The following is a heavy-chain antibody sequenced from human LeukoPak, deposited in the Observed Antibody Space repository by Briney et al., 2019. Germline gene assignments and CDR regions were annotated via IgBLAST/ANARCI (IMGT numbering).Heavy chain of an antibody. D-gene: IGHD4-23*01. CDR3: ARDPVKRAGGILAFDI. CDR2: FYYSGST. Sequence: KPSETLSLTCTVSGVSISSSDYYWGWIRQPPGRGLEWIVNFYYSGSTYYNPSLKSRVTISVDTSKNQLSLKLSSVTAADTAVYFCARDPVKRAGGILAFDIWGQGTMVTVSS. V-gene: IGHV4-39*07. CDR1: GVSISSSDYY. J-gene: IGHJ3*02.